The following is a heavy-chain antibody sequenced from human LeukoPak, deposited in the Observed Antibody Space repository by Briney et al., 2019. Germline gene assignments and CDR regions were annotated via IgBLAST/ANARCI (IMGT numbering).Heavy chain of an antibody. J-gene: IGHJ6*03. CDR1: GYSFTSYW. D-gene: IGHD5-18*01. CDR2: INQDGSEK. Sequence: GESLKISCRGCGYSFTSYWIGWVRQMPGKGLEWVADINQDGSEKYYVDSVKGRFTISRDNAKNSLYLQMNSLRAEDTAVYYCARIGYSYGPLGYYYYMDVWGKGTTVTISS. V-gene: IGHV3-7*02. CDR3: ARIGYSYGPLGYYYYMDV.